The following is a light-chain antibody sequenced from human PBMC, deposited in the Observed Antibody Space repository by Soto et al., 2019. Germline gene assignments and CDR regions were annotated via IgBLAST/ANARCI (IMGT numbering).Light chain of an antibody. J-gene: IGLJ2*01. CDR1: SSNIGAGYD. CDR2: GNS. Sequence: QSVLTQPPSVSGAPGQRVTISCTGSSSNIGAGYDVHWYQQLPGTAPKLLIYGNSNRPSGVPDRLTGSKSGTSASLAITGLQAEDEADYYCKSYDSSLSGSVVFGGGTKLTVL. V-gene: IGLV1-40*01. CDR3: KSYDSSLSGSVV.